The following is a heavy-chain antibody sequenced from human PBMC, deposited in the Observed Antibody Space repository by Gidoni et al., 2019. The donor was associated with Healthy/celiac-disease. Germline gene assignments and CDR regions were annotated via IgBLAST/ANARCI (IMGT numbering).Heavy chain of an antibody. CDR2: INHSGST. J-gene: IGHJ4*02. D-gene: IGHD5-18*01. V-gene: IGHV4-34*01. CDR1: GGSFSGYY. CDR3: ARTSSRRGYSYGNNFDY. Sequence: QVQLQQWGAGLLKPSETLSLTCAVYGGSFSGYYWNWIRQPPGKGLEWIGEINHSGSTNYNPSLKSRVTISVDTSKNQFSLKLSSVTAADTAVYYCARTSSRRGYSYGNNFDYWGQGTLVTVSS.